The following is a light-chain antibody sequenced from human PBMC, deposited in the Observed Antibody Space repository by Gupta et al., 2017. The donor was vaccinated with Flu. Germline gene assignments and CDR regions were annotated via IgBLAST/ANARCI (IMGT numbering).Light chain of an antibody. Sequence: EIVMTQSPATLSVSPGERATLSCRASQSVSSNLAWYQQKPGQAPRLLIYGASTRATGIPARFSGSGSGTEFTLTISSMQSEDFAVYYCQQDNNGPFTFGHGTKVDIK. CDR2: GAS. CDR3: QQDNNGPFT. CDR1: QSVSSN. J-gene: IGKJ3*01. V-gene: IGKV3-15*01.